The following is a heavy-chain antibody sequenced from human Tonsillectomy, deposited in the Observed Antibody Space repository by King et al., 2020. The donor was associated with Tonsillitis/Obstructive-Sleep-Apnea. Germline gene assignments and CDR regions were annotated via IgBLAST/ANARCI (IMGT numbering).Heavy chain of an antibody. CDR2: ISYDGSNK. V-gene: IGHV3-30*18. J-gene: IGHJ4*02. Sequence: VQLVESGVGVVQPGRSLRLSCAASGFTFSSYGMHWVRQAPGKGLEWVAVISYDGSNKYYADSVKGRFTISRDNSKNTLYLQMNSLRAEDTAVYYCAKDSGGSYFSGGDYWGQGTLVTVSS. CDR1: GFTFSSYG. CDR3: AKDSGGSYFSGGDY. D-gene: IGHD1-26*01.